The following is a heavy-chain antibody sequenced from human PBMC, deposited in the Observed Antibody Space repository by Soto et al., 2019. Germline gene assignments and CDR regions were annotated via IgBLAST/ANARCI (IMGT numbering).Heavy chain of an antibody. J-gene: IGHJ2*01. CDR1: GGTFSSYA. V-gene: IGHV1-69*06. CDR2: IIPIFGTA. Sequence: QVQLVQSGAEVKKPGSSVKVSCKASGGTFSSYAISWVRQAPGQGLEWMGGIIPIFGTANYAKKFQGRVTITADNSTSTAYMELSSLRSEDTAVYYCAGWDTAMAYWYFDLWGRGTLVTVSS. D-gene: IGHD5-18*01. CDR3: AGWDTAMAYWYFDL.